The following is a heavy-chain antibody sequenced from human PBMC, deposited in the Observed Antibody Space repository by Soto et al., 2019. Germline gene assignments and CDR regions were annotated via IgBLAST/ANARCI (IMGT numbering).Heavy chain of an antibody. J-gene: IGHJ2*01. CDR2: IYYSGST. CDR1: GGSISSGDYY. Sequence: PSETLSPTCTVSGGSISSGDYYWSWIRQPPGKGLEWIGYIYYSGSTYYNPSLKSRVTISVDTSKNQFSLKLSSVTAADTAVYYCASGPYYDFWSGYPLGYFDLWGRGTLVTVSS. D-gene: IGHD3-3*01. CDR3: ASGPYYDFWSGYPLGYFDL. V-gene: IGHV4-30-4*01.